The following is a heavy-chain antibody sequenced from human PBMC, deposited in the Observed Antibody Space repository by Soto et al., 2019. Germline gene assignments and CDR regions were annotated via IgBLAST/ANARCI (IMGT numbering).Heavy chain of an antibody. V-gene: IGHV3-21*01. J-gene: IGHJ4*02. CDR3: ARECEDLTSNFDY. Sequence: EVQLVESGGGLVKPGGSLRLSCAASGFTFTRYSMNWVRQAPGKGLEWVSSISSSTNYIYYGDSMKGRFTISRDNARNSLYLEMNSLRAEATAVYYCARECEDLTSNFDYWGQGTLVTVSS. CDR1: GFTFTRYS. CDR2: ISSSTNYI.